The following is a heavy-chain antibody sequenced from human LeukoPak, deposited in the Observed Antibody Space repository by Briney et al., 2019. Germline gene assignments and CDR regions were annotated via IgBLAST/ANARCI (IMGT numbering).Heavy chain of an antibody. CDR3: ARGEPSFKYCSSTSCHRYNWFDP. Sequence: KASETLSLTCTVSGGSISSYYWSWIRQPPGKGLEWIGYIYYSGSTNYNPSLKSRVTISVDTSKNQFSLKLSSVTAADTAVYYCARGEPSFKYCSSTSCHRYNWFDPWGQGTLVTVSS. D-gene: IGHD2-2*01. V-gene: IGHV4-59*08. J-gene: IGHJ5*02. CDR1: GGSISSYY. CDR2: IYYSGST.